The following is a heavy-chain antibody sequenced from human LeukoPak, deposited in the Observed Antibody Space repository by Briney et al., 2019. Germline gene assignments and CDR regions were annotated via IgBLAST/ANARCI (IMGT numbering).Heavy chain of an antibody. CDR2: IYHSGNT. CDR1: GGSISTYY. V-gene: IGHV4-59*01. D-gene: IGHD6-13*01. CDR3: ARVGAAAGHDY. J-gene: IGHJ4*02. Sequence: PSETLSLICTVSGGSISTYYWSWIRQPPGKGLEWIGYIYHSGNTNHNPSLKSRVTISVDTSKNQFSLKLSSATAADTAVYYCARVGAAAGHDYWGQGTLVTVSS.